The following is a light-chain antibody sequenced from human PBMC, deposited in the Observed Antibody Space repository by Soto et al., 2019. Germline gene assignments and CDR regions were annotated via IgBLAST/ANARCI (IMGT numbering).Light chain of an antibody. CDR3: QQRSNWPPKWT. J-gene: IGKJ1*01. CDR2: AAS. V-gene: IGKV3D-20*02. Sequence: IVFTQSPGPLSLSPGERATLSCRASQSVSNTYLAWYQQKPGQAPRLLIYAASSRATGIPDRFSGSGSRTDFTLTISSLEPEDFAVYYCQQRSNWPPKWTFGQGTKVDIK. CDR1: QSVSNTY.